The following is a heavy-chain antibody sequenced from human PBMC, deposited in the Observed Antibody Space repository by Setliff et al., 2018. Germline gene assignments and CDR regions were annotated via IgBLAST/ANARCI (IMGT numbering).Heavy chain of an antibody. Sequence: ASVKVSCKASGYTFPTYLISWMRQAPGQGLEWMGWISPYNGNRNYAQKFQGRVTMTTEPSTSTAYLELKSLGSDDTAVYYCARPLSLCGGECNSHWFDPWGQGTLVTVSS. CDR2: ISPYNGNR. CDR1: GYTFPTYL. CDR3: ARPLSLCGGECNSHWFDP. V-gene: IGHV1-18*01. D-gene: IGHD2-21*01. J-gene: IGHJ5*02.